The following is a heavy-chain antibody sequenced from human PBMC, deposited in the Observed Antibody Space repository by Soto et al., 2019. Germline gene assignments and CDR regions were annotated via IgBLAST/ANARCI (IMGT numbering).Heavy chain of an antibody. Sequence: QVQLVESGGGVVQPGGSLRLSCAASGFTFSNYGMHWVRQAPGKGLEWVAVLSYDGGDKYYADSVKGRFTISRDNSKNTLYLQMNSLRPEDTAVYYCAKDRSIAAADYYFDYWGREPWSPSPQ. CDR1: GFTFSNYG. CDR2: LSYDGGDK. J-gene: IGHJ4*02. D-gene: IGHD6-13*01. CDR3: AKDRSIAAADYYFDY. V-gene: IGHV3-30*18.